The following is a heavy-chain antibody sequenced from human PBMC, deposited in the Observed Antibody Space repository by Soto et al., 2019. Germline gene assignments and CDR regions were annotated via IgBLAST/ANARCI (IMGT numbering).Heavy chain of an antibody. J-gene: IGHJ5*02. CDR1: GGSISSSSYY. CDR2: IYYSGST. V-gene: IGHV4-39*02. CDR3: ARDSSRGYCSGGSCYRNWFDP. D-gene: IGHD2-15*01. Sequence: SETLSLTCTVSGGSISSSSYYWGWIRQPPGKGLEWIGSIYYSGSTYYNPSLKSRVTISVDTSKNQFSLKLSSVTAADTAVYYCARDSSRGYCSGGSCYRNWFDPWGQGPLVTVSS.